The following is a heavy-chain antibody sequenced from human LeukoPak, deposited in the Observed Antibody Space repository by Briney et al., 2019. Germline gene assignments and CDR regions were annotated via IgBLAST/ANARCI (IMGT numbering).Heavy chain of an antibody. D-gene: IGHD3-16*02. Sequence: GEDLKFSCKASGYTFTNNWIGWVRQMPGKGLEWMGRIFPGDYDTRYSPAFQGQVTITADRSINTVYLQWNSLRASDSAIYYCLKSWFRGILVCPDYWGQGTVVTVSS. CDR2: IFPGDYDT. CDR3: LKSWFRGILVCPDY. V-gene: IGHV5-51*01. J-gene: IGHJ4*02. CDR1: GYTFTNNW.